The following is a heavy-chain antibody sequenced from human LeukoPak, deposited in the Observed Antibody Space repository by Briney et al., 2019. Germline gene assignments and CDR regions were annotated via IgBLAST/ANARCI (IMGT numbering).Heavy chain of an antibody. CDR1: GFTFTMFG. J-gene: IGHJ6*04. D-gene: IGHD1-14*01. V-gene: IGHV3-33*01. Sequence: GGSLRLSCAASGFTFTMFGIHWVRKAPGKGLEWGSVIWFDGSKTYYADSVKGRFTISRDTSQNTVFLQMNSLRAEDTAVYYCVRDTGYNKYGMDVWGKGTTVTVSS. CDR2: IWFDGSKT. CDR3: VRDTGYNKYGMDV.